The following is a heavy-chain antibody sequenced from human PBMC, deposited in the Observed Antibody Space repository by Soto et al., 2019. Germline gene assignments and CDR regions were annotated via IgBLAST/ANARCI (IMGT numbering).Heavy chain of an antibody. CDR2: ISSNGGST. CDR1: GFTFSSYA. Sequence: PGGSLRLSCAASGFTFSSYAMHWVRQAPGKGLEYVSAISSNGGSTYYANSVKGRFTISRDNSKNTLYLQMGSLRAEDMAVYYCAREVLRYFDWLSPSIDYWGQGTLVTVSS. V-gene: IGHV3-64*01. CDR3: AREVLRYFDWLSPSIDY. J-gene: IGHJ4*02. D-gene: IGHD3-9*01.